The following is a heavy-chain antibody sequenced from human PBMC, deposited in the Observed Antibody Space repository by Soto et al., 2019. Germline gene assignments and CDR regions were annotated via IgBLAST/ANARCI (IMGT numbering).Heavy chain of an antibody. CDR2: IYYRGST. CDR1: GGSISSYY. CDR3: ARHVSPSSGWYIGY. J-gene: IGHJ4*02. Sequence: QVQLQESGPGLVKPSETLSLTCTVSGGSISSYYWSWIRQPPGKGLEWIGYIYYRGSTNCNPSLKSRVTISVDTSKNQFSLKLSSVTAADTAVYYCARHVSPSSGWYIGYRGQGTLVTVSS. D-gene: IGHD6-19*01. V-gene: IGHV4-59*08.